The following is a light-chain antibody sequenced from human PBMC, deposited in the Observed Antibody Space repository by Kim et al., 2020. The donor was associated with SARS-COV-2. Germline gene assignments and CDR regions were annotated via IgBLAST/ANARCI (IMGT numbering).Light chain of an antibody. Sequence: SQGERAHLSSRASQSMSSRYLAWYQQKPGQAPRLLFYGASSRATGIPDRCSGSGYGTDFTLTISRLEPEDFAVYYCQQYGSSPLTFGGGTKVDIK. J-gene: IGKJ4*01. V-gene: IGKV3-20*01. CDR3: QQYGSSPLT. CDR2: GAS. CDR1: QSMSSRY.